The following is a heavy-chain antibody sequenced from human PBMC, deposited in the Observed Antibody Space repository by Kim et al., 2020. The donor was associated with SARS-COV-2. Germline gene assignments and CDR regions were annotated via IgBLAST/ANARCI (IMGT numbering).Heavy chain of an antibody. V-gene: IGHV3-21*01. CDR3: ARGRGEYYYDSSGYYHRNDAFDI. CDR2: ISSSSYI. D-gene: IGHD3-22*01. CDR1: GFTFSSYS. J-gene: IGHJ3*02. Sequence: GGSLRHSCAASGFTFSSYSMNWVRQAPGKGLEWVSSISSSSYIYYADSVKGRFTISRDNAKNSLYLQMNSLRAEDTAVYYCARGRGEYYYDSSGYYHRNDAFDIWGQGTMVTVSS.